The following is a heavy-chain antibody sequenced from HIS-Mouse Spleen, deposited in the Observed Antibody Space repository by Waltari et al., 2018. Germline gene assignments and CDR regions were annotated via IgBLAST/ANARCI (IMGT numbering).Heavy chain of an antibody. J-gene: IGHJ3*02. Sequence: QVQLQESGPGLVKPSETLSLTCTVSGYSISSGYYWGWIRQPPGKGLEWIGSIYHSGSTYYNPSLKSRVTISVDTSKNQFSLKLSSVTAADTAVYYCARVIRQPGIAVAGTAFDIWGQGTMVTVSS. CDR3: ARVIRQPGIAVAGTAFDI. CDR2: IYHSGST. D-gene: IGHD6-19*01. CDR1: GYSISSGYY. V-gene: IGHV4-38-2*02.